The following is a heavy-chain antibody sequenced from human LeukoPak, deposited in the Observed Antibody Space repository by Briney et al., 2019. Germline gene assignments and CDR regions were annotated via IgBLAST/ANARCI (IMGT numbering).Heavy chain of an antibody. CDR2: INPNSGGT. Sequence: ASVKVSCKASGYTFTGYYMHWVRQAPGQGLEWMGWINPNSGGTNYAQKFQGRVTMTRDTSISTAYMELSRLRSDDTAVYYCARDLAAYGSGKNWFDPWGQGTLVTVFS. J-gene: IGHJ5*02. CDR1: GYTFTGYY. D-gene: IGHD3-10*01. V-gene: IGHV1-2*02. CDR3: ARDLAAYGSGKNWFDP.